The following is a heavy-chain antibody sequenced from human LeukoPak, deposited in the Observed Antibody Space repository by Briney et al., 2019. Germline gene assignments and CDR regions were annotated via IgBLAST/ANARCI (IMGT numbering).Heavy chain of an antibody. Sequence: ASVKVSCKASGYTFTSYGISWVRQAPGQGLEWMGWISANNGDTKYNTKYAQNLQGRVTMTTDISTSTAYMELRTLRSDDTAVYYCARDRDRSGSQSYWGQGTLVTVSS. V-gene: IGHV1-18*01. D-gene: IGHD1-26*01. CDR3: ARDRDRSGSQSY. CDR1: GYTFTSYG. CDR2: ISANNGDTKYNT. J-gene: IGHJ4*02.